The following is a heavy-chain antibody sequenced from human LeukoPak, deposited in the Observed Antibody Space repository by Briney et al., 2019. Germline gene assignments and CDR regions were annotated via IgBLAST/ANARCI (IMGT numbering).Heavy chain of an antibody. V-gene: IGHV3-30*18. Sequence: GGSLRLSCAASGFTFRSYGMYWVRRAPGKGLEWVAVISYDGNTKYYVDSVKGRFTISRDNSKNTMYVQMSSLRPEDTAVYYCAKDKSESGMWGPTDYWGQGTLVTVSS. CDR2: ISYDGNTK. CDR3: AKDKSESGMWGPTDY. J-gene: IGHJ4*02. CDR1: GFTFRSYG. D-gene: IGHD3-10*01.